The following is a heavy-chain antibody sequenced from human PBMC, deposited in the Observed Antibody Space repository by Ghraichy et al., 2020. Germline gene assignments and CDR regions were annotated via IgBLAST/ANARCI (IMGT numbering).Heavy chain of an antibody. CDR3: TREAFTFIENWFDP. D-gene: IGHD3-22*01. CDR1: GGSIRSYHW. Sequence: SETLSLTCAVSGGSIRSYHWWSWVRPPPGKGLEWIGEVYYNGSTNCNPSLKSRVTMSVDMSKNQFSLRLTSVTAEDTAVYYCTREAFTFIENWFDPWGPGTLVTVAS. J-gene: IGHJ5*02. CDR2: VYYNGST. V-gene: IGHV4-4*02.